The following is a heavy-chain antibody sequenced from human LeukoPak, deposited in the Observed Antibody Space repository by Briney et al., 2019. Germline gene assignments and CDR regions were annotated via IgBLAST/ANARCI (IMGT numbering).Heavy chain of an antibody. CDR3: ARDGSIAAAGTWWFDP. CDR1: GGSISNYY. CDR2: IYTSGST. J-gene: IGHJ5*02. D-gene: IGHD6-13*01. V-gene: IGHV4-4*07. Sequence: SETLSLTCTVSGGSISNYYWSWIRQPAGKGLEWIGRIYTSGSTNYNPSLKSRVTMSVDTSKNQFSLKLSSVTAADTAVYYCARDGSIAAAGTWWFDPWGQGTLVTVSS.